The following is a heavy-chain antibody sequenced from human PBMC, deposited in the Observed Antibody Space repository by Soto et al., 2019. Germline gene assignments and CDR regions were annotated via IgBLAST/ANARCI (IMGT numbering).Heavy chain of an antibody. V-gene: IGHV3-21*01. D-gene: IGHD6-13*01. Sequence: GESLKISCEGSGISFSNYRMDWVRQAPGKGLEWVASISRDSDHKLYADSVKGRFTISRDNAQELLYLQMSGLRAEDTAVYYCARLPSSFPDHLDFWGQGTLVTVSS. CDR3: ARLPSSFPDHLDF. CDR2: ISRDSDHK. J-gene: IGHJ4*02. CDR1: GISFSNYR.